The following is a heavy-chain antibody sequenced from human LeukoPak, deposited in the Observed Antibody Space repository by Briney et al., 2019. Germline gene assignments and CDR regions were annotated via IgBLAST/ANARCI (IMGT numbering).Heavy chain of an antibody. D-gene: IGHD2-21*02. J-gene: IGHJ5*02. V-gene: IGHV4-39*01. Sequence: PSETLSLTCTVSGGSISSSSYYWGWIRQPPGKGLEWIGSIYYSGSTYYNPSLKCRVTISVDTSKNHFSLKLSSVTASDTAVYYCARPLPSGDKPGFDPWGQGTLVTVSS. CDR3: ARPLPSGDKPGFDP. CDR1: GGSISSSSYY. CDR2: IYYSGST.